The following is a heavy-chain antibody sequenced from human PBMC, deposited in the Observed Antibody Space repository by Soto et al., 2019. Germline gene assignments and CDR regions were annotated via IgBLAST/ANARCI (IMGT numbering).Heavy chain of an antibody. CDR2: VGTGGTA. Sequence: GGSLRLSCAASGFTVSSNYMSWVRQAPGKGLEWVSAVGTGGTAYYADSVKGRFTISRDNSKNTLYLQMNSLRAEDTAVYYCAKDSRNTVSHLDYWGQGTLVTVSS. CDR3: AKDSRNTVSHLDY. J-gene: IGHJ4*02. CDR1: GFTVSSNY. V-gene: IGHV3-53*01. D-gene: IGHD4-4*01.